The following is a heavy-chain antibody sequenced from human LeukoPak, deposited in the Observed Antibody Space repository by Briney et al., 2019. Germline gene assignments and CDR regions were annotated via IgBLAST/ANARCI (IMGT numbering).Heavy chain of an antibody. CDR2: IYYSGST. J-gene: IGHJ4*02. D-gene: IGHD1-26*01. V-gene: IGHV4-30-4*08. Sequence: KPSETLSLTCAVSGYSISSGYYWSWIRQPPGKGLEWIGYIYYSGSTYYNPSLKSRVTISVDTSKNQFSLKLSPVTAADTAVYYCAREWERELRRGAGYFDYWGQGTLVTVSS. CDR3: AREWERELRRGAGYFDY. CDR1: GYSISSGYY.